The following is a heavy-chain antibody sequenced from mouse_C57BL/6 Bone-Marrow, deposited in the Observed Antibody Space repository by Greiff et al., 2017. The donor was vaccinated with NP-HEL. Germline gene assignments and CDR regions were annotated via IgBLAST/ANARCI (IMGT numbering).Heavy chain of an antibody. V-gene: IGHV1-81*01. CDR3: ARSGRGPFAY. Sequence: VQVVESGAELARPGASVKLSCKASGYTFTSYGISWVKQRTGQGLEWIGEIYPRSGNTYYNEKFKGKATLTADKSSSTAYMELRSLTSEDSAVYFCARSGRGPFAYWGQGTLVTVSA. CDR2: IYPRSGNT. J-gene: IGHJ3*01. CDR1: GYTFTSYG. D-gene: IGHD3-1*01.